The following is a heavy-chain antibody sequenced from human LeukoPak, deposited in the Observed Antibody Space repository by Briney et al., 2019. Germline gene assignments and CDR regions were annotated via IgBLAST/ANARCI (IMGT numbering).Heavy chain of an antibody. J-gene: IGHJ3*02. CDR1: GGSISSYY. Sequence: TSETLSLTCSVSGGSISSYYWSWIRQPPGKGLEWIGYIYYSGSTNYNPSLKSRVTISVDTSKNQFSLKLSSVTAADTAIYYCASTSVGYYAFDIWGQGTMVTVSS. V-gene: IGHV4-59*12. CDR2: IYYSGST. D-gene: IGHD5-12*01. CDR3: ASTSVGYYAFDI.